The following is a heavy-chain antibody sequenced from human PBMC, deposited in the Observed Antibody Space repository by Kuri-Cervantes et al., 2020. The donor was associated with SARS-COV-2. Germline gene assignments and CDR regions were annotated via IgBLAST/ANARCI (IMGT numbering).Heavy chain of an antibody. J-gene: IGHJ4*02. CDR3: AKDRVYCSGGSCPLYY. CDR2: IRYDGSNK. CDR1: GFTFSSYG. Sequence: GESLKISCAASGFTFSSYGMHWVRQAPGKGLEWVAFIRYDGSNKYYADSVKGRFTIPRDNSKNTLYLQMNSLRAEDTAVYYCAKDRVYCSGGSCPLYYWGQGTLVTVSS. V-gene: IGHV3-30*02. D-gene: IGHD2-15*01.